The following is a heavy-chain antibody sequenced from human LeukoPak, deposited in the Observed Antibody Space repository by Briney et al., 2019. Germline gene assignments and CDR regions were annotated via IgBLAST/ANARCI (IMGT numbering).Heavy chain of an antibody. Sequence: SQTLSLTCAISGDSVSSNSAAWNWIRQSPSRGLEWLGRTYYRSKWYNDYAVSVKSRITINPDTSKNQFSLQLNSVTPEDTAVYYCARDPYSSSWYDYYYGVDVWGQGTTVTVSS. CDR3: ARDPYSSSWYDYYYGVDV. CDR1: GDSVSSNSAA. J-gene: IGHJ6*02. D-gene: IGHD6-13*01. CDR2: TYYRSKWYN. V-gene: IGHV6-1*01.